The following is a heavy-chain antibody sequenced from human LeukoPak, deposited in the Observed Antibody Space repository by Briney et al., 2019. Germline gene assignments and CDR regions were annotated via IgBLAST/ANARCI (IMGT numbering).Heavy chain of an antibody. D-gene: IGHD3-9*01. J-gene: IGHJ4*02. CDR2: ISAYNGNT. Sequence: GASVKVSCKASGYTFTSYGISWVRQAPGQGLEWMGWISAYNGNTNYAQKLQGRVTMTTDTSTSTAYMELRSLRSDDTAVYYCARDVLRYFDWLLPEELFDYWGQGTLVTVSS. V-gene: IGHV1-18*01. CDR3: ARDVLRYFDWLLPEELFDY. CDR1: GYTFTSYG.